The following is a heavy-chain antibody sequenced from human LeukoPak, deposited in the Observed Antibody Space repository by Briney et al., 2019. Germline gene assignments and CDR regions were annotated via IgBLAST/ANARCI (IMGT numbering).Heavy chain of an antibody. D-gene: IGHD6-13*01. Sequence: SETLSLTCTVSSGSISSGDYYWAWVRQPPGKGLEWIGSIYYSGTTYYNPSLKSRVTISVDTSKSQFFLKLNSVTAADTAVYSCARATKLHGSSWYSGFDIWGQGTMVTVSS. CDR2: IYYSGTT. J-gene: IGHJ3*02. CDR1: SGSISSGDYY. V-gene: IGHV4-39*01. CDR3: ARATKLHGSSWYSGFDI.